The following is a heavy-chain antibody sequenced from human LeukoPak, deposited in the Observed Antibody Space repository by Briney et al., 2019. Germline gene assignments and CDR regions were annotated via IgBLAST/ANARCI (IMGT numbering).Heavy chain of an antibody. CDR3: ARARRQILVGNWFDP. D-gene: IGHD1-26*01. V-gene: IGHV4-39*01. Sequence: SETLSLTCTVSGGSISSSSYYWGWIRQPPGKGLEWIGSTYYSGSTYYNPSLKSRVTISVDTSKNQFSLKLSSVTAADTAVYYCARARRQILVGNWFDPWGQGTLVTVSS. J-gene: IGHJ5*02. CDR1: GGSISSSSYY. CDR2: TYYSGST.